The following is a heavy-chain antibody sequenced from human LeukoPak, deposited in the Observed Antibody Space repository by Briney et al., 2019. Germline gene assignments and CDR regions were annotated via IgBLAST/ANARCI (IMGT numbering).Heavy chain of an antibody. V-gene: IGHV1-46*01. Sequence: ASVKVSCKASGYTFTGYYMHWVRQAPGQGLMWMGIINPSGGSTSYAQKFQGRVTMTRDTSTSTVYMELSSLRSEDTAVYYCARGTYCGGDCYPTDYWGQGTLVTVSS. D-gene: IGHD2-21*02. CDR1: GYTFTGYY. J-gene: IGHJ4*02. CDR2: INPSGGST. CDR3: ARGTYCGGDCYPTDY.